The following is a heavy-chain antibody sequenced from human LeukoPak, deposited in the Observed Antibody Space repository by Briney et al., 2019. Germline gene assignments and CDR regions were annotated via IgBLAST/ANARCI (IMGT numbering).Heavy chain of an antibody. D-gene: IGHD2-2*01. CDR2: ISYDGSNK. Sequence: PGGSLRLSCAASGFTFSSYGMHWVRQAPGKGLEWVAVISYDGSNKYYADSVKGRFTISRDNSKNTLYLQMNSLRAEDTAVYYCAREKGFCSSTSCHSYYYYYGMDVWGQGTTVTVSS. V-gene: IGHV3-30*03. CDR1: GFTFSSYG. CDR3: AREKGFCSSTSCHSYYYYYGMDV. J-gene: IGHJ6*02.